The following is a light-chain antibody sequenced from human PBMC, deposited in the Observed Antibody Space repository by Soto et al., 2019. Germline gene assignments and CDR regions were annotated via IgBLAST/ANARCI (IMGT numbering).Light chain of an antibody. CDR3: SSYTSSSTLGV. V-gene: IGLV2-14*01. J-gene: IGLJ2*01. Sequence: QSALTQPASGSGSPGQSITISCTGTSSDVGGYHYVSCYQQHPGKARKLMIYDVSNRPSGVSNRFSGSKSGNTASLTISGLQAEDEADYYCSSYTSSSTLGVFGGGTQLTVL. CDR1: SSDVGGYHY. CDR2: DVS.